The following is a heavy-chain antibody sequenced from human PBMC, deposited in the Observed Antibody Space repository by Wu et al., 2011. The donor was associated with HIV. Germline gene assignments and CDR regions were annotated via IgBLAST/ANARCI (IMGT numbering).Heavy chain of an antibody. CDR3: ARDRRGXVDTAMVTRELDY. CDR1: GGTFSSYA. J-gene: IGHJ4*02. CDR2: IIPIFGIA. V-gene: IGHV1-69*15. Sequence: QVQLVQSGAEVKKPGSSVKVSCKASGGTFSSYAISWVRQAPGQGLEWMGRIIPIFGIANYAQKFQGRVTITADESTSTAYMELSSLRSEDTAVYYCARDRRGXVDTAMVTRELDYVGQGTLVTVSS. D-gene: IGHD5-18*01.